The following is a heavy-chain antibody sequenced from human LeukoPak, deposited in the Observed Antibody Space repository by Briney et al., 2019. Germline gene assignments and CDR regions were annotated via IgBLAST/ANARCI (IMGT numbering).Heavy chain of an antibody. CDR1: GYTFTSYY. D-gene: IGHD2-21*02. Sequence: ASVKVSCKASGYTFTSYYMHWVRQAPGQGLEWMGIINPSGGSTSSPQKFQGRVTMTRDTSTSTVYMELSSLRSEDTDVYYCARDGHIVEVTPLGYYGMDVWGQGTTVTVSS. J-gene: IGHJ6*02. V-gene: IGHV1-46*01. CDR2: INPSGGST. CDR3: ARDGHIVEVTPLGYYGMDV.